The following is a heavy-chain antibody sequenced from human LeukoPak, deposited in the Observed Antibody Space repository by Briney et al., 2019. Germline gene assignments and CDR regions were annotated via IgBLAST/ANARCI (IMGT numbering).Heavy chain of an antibody. CDR1: GGSISIYY. Sequence: SETLSLTCTVSGGSISIYYWSWIRQPPGKGLEWIGYTYNSGSTNYNPSLKSRVTISVDTSKNQFSLKLSSVTAADTAVYYCARVNLNNWHSCDYWGQGTLVTVSS. CDR3: ARVNLNNWHSCDY. D-gene: IGHD1-1*01. J-gene: IGHJ4*02. V-gene: IGHV4-59*01. CDR2: TYNSGST.